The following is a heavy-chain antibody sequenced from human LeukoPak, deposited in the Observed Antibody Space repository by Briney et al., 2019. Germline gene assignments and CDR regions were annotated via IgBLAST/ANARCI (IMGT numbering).Heavy chain of an antibody. CDR2: INPNSGGT. CDR3: ARVRFLEWYNNWFDP. CDR1: GYTFTGYY. Sequence: ASVKVSCKASGYTFTGYYMHWVRQAPGQGLEWMGWINPNSGGTNYAQKFQGRVTMTRDTSISTAYMELSRLRSDDTAVYYCARVRFLEWYNNWFDPWGQGTLVTVSS. V-gene: IGHV1-2*02. J-gene: IGHJ5*02. D-gene: IGHD3-3*01.